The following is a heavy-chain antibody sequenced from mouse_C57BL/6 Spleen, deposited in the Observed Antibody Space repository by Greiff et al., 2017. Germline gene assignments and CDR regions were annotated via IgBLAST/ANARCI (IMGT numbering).Heavy chain of an antibody. Sequence: QVHVKQPGTELVKPGASVKLSCKASGYTFTSYWMHWVKQRPGQGLEWIGNINPSNGGTNYNEKFKSKATLTVDKSSSTAYMQLSSLTSEDSAVYYCARGDKDYYAMDYWGQGTSVTVSS. CDR1: GYTFTSYW. J-gene: IGHJ4*01. CDR3: ARGDKDYYAMDY. CDR2: INPSNGGT. V-gene: IGHV1-53*01.